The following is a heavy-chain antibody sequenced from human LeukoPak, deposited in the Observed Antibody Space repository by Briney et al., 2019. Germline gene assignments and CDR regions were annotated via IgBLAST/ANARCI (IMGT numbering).Heavy chain of an antibody. CDR1: GYTFTGYY. CDR3: ARDPFPTVTVYYYYYMDV. CDR2: INPNSGGT. Sequence: GASVKVSCKASGYTFTGYYMHWVRQAPGQGLEWMGRINPNSGGTNYAQKFQGRVTMTRDTSISTAYMELSRLGSDDTAVYYCARDPFPTVTVYYYYYMDVWGKGTTVTVSS. D-gene: IGHD4-17*01. J-gene: IGHJ6*03. V-gene: IGHV1-2*06.